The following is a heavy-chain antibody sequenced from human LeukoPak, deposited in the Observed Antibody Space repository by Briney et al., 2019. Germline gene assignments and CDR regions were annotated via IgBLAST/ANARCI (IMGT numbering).Heavy chain of an antibody. CDR2: ISGSGGST. V-gene: IGHV3-23*01. Sequence: GGSLRLSCAASGFTFSSYAVSWVRQAPGKGLEWVSAISGSGGSTYYADSVKGRFTISRDNSKNTLYLQMNSLRAEDTAVYYCAKGDYGVYYYYGMDVWGKGTTVTVSS. CDR1: GFTFSSYA. D-gene: IGHD4-17*01. J-gene: IGHJ6*04. CDR3: AKGDYGVYYYYGMDV.